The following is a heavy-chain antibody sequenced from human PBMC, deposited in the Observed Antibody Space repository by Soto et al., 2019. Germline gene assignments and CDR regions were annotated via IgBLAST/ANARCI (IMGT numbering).Heavy chain of an antibody. D-gene: IGHD6-13*01. CDR3: ARSSGIAAASFDY. J-gene: IGHJ4*02. Sequence: ASVKVSCKASGYTFTGYYMHWVRQAPGQGLEWMGWINPNSGGTNYAQKFQGRVTMTRDTSISTAYMELSRLRSDDTAVYYCARSSGIAAASFDYWGQGTLVTVCS. CDR1: GYTFTGYY. CDR2: INPNSGGT. V-gene: IGHV1-2*02.